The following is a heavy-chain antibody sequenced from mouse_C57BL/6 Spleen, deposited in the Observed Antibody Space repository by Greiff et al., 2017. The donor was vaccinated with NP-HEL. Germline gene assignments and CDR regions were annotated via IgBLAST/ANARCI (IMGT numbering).Heavy chain of an antibody. D-gene: IGHD1-1*01. CDR3: ARSYHLKGVFDY. V-gene: IGHV1-81*01. Sequence: QVQLQQSGAELARPGASVKLSCKASGYTFTSYGISWVKQRTGQGLEWIGEIYPRSGNTYYNEKFKGKATLTADKSSSTAYMELRSLTSEDSAVYFCARSYHLKGVFDYWGQGTTLTVSS. CDR1: GYTFTSYG. CDR2: IYPRSGNT. J-gene: IGHJ2*01.